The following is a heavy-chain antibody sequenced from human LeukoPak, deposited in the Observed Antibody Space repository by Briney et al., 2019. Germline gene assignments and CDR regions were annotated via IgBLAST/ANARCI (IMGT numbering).Heavy chain of an antibody. V-gene: IGHV4-4*02. CDR3: ARSGANIYSLDV. D-gene: IGHD2-8*01. CDR2: VFHGGST. Sequence: PSQTLSLTCAVSGASISDNNWWSWVRQPPGKGLEWIGEVFHGGSTIYNPSLESPITISVDKSKNQFSLHLSSVTAADTAIYYCARSGANIYSLDVWGQGTTVTVSS. J-gene: IGHJ6*02. CDR1: GASISDNNW.